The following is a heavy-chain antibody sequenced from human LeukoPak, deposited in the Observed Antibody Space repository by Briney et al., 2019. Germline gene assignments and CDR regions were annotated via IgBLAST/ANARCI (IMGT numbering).Heavy chain of an antibody. CDR2: ISGSGGST. D-gene: IGHD5-12*01. Sequence: GGSLRLSCAASGFTFSSYAMSWVRQAPGKGLEWVSAISGSGGSTYYADSVKGRFTITRDNSKNTLYLQMNSLRAEDTAVSYCAKPAYYSGYDFGDYWGQGTLVTVSS. CDR1: GFTFSSYA. J-gene: IGHJ4*02. CDR3: AKPAYYSGYDFGDY. V-gene: IGHV3-23*01.